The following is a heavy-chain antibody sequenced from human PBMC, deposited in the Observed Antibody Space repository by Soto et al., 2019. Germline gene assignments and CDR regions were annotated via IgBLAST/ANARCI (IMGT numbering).Heavy chain of an antibody. Sequence: GSLRLSCAASGFTFSSYAMTWVRQAPGKGLEWVSAISGSGGSTYYAASVKGRFTISRDNSKNTLYLQMNSLRAEDTAVYCCAKRFDHGESGQYAGAYYYYGMNVWGQGTTVTVSS. J-gene: IGHJ6*02. CDR3: AKRFDHGESGQYAGAYYYYGMNV. V-gene: IGHV3-23*01. CDR2: ISGSGGST. CDR1: GFTFSSYA. D-gene: IGHD4-17*01.